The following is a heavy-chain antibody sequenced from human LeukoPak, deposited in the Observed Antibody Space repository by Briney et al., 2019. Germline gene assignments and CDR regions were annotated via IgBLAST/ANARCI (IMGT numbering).Heavy chain of an antibody. CDR3: ARGSIPAAIGDNWFGP. Sequence: GASVKVSCKASGYTFTGYYMHWVRQAPGQGLEWMGWINPNSGGTNYAQKFQGRVTMTRDTSISTAYMELSRLRSDDTAVYYCARGSIPAAIGDNWFGPWGQGTLVTVSS. D-gene: IGHD2-2*02. J-gene: IGHJ5*02. V-gene: IGHV1-2*02. CDR2: INPNSGGT. CDR1: GYTFTGYY.